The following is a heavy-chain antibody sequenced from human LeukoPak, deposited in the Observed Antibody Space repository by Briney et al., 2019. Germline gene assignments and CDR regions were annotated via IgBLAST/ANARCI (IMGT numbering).Heavy chain of an antibody. CDR1: GGSISSSSYY. CDR2: IYYSGIT. CDR3: ARLTPSESGYSGYDDIDY. V-gene: IGHV4-39*01. J-gene: IGHJ4*02. Sequence: PSETLSLTCAVSGGSISSSSYYWGWIRQPPGKGLEWIGSIYYSGITYYNPSLKSRVTISVDTSKNQFSLKLSSVTAADTAVYYCARLTPSESGYSGYDDIDYWGQGTLVTVSS. D-gene: IGHD5-12*01.